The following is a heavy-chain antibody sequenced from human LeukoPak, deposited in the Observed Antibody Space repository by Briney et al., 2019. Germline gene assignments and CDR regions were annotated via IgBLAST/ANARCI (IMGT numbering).Heavy chain of an antibody. CDR2: ISYDGSNK. D-gene: IGHD6-13*01. V-gene: IGHV3-30*18. CDR3: AKSGGSSWYPDY. CDR1: GFTFSSYG. Sequence: PGRSLRLSCAASGFTFSSYGMHWVRQAPGKGLEWVAVISYDGSNKYYADSVKGRFTISRDNSKNTLYLQMNSLRAEDTAVYYCAKSGGSSWYPDYWGQGTLVTVSS. J-gene: IGHJ4*02.